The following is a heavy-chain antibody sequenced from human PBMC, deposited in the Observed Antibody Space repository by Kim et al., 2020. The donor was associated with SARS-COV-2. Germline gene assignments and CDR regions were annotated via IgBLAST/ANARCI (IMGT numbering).Heavy chain of an antibody. CDR1: GYTFTSYG. J-gene: IGHJ6*03. CDR2: ISAYNGNT. Sequence: ASVKVSCKASGYTFTSYGISWVRQAPGQGLEWMGWISAYNGNTNYAQKLQGRVTMTTDTSTSTAYMELRSLRSDDTAVYYCAREISITIFGVETYYYYMDVWGKGTTVTVSS. V-gene: IGHV1-18*01. D-gene: IGHD3-3*01. CDR3: AREISITIFGVETYYYYMDV.